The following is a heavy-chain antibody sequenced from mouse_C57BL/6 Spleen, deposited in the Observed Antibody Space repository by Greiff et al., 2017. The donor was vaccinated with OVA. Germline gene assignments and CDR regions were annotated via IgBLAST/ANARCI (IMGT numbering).Heavy chain of an antibody. J-gene: IGHJ4*01. CDR1: GYAFTSYW. Sequence: VQLQQSGAELVKPGASVKMSCKASGYAFTSYWITWVKQRPGQGLEWIGDIYPGSGGTNYNGKFKGKATLTVDTSSSTAYMQLSSLTSEDSAVYYCAHSNSTYAMDDWGQGTSVTVSS. D-gene: IGHD2-5*01. CDR3: AHSNSTYAMDD. CDR2: IYPGSGGT. V-gene: IGHV1-55*01.